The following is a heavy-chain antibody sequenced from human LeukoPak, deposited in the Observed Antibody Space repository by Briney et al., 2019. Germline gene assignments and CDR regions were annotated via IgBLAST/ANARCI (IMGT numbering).Heavy chain of an antibody. D-gene: IGHD3-3*01. CDR3: ARDRRTSQSPLFWDY. CDR1: GYIFTRYA. V-gene: IGHV1-3*01. CDR2: MNAANVNT. J-gene: IGHJ4*02. Sequence: ASLRVCCKAAGYIFTRYAMHWVRQAAGQRLEWRGGMNAANVNTKYSQKCQGRVTITRDTSESTVYMELSSLRSEDTAVYYCARDRRTSQSPLFWDYWGQGTLVTVSS.